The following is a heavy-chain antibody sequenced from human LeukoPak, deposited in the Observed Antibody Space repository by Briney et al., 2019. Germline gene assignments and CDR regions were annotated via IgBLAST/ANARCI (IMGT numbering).Heavy chain of an antibody. V-gene: IGHV1-24*01. CDR1: GYTLTELS. D-gene: IGHD5/OR15-5a*01. CDR2: FDPEDGET. Sequence: ASVKISCTVSGYTLTELSMHWGRHGPGKGLEWMGGFDPEDGETIYAQKFQGRVTMTEDTSTDTAYMELSSLRSEDTAVYYCATGLGCLDYWGQGTLVTVSS. J-gene: IGHJ4*02. CDR3: ATGLGCLDY.